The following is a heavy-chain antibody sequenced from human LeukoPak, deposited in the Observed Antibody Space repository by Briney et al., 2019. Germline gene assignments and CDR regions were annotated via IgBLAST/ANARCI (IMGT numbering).Heavy chain of an antibody. D-gene: IGHD5-12*01. CDR1: GGSISSGDYY. Sequence: PSQTLSLTCTVSGGSISSGDYYWSWIRQPPGKGLEWIGYIYYSGSTYYNPSLKSQVTISVDTSKNQFSLKPSSVTAADTAVYYCARAGYGDYYYYYYYMDVWGKGTTVTVSS. CDR3: ARAGYGDYYYYYYYMDV. CDR2: IYYSGST. V-gene: IGHV4-30-4*08. J-gene: IGHJ6*03.